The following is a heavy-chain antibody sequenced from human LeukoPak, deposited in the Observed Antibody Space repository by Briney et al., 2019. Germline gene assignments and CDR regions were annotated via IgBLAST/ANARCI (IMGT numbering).Heavy chain of an antibody. Sequence: AVKVSCKASGYTFTGYYMHWVRQAPGQGLEWMGWINPNSGGTNYAQKFQGRVTMTRDTSISTAYMELSRLRSDDAAVYYCARDGVPAAIDYYYYMDVWGKGTTVTVSS. J-gene: IGHJ6*03. D-gene: IGHD2-2*01. V-gene: IGHV1-2*02. CDR3: ARDGVPAAIDYYYYMDV. CDR1: GYTFTGYY. CDR2: INPNSGGT.